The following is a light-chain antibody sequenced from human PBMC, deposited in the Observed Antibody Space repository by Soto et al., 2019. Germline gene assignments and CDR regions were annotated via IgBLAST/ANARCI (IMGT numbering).Light chain of an antibody. V-gene: IGLV2-8*01. J-gene: IGLJ1*01. CDR2: EVS. CDR1: SSDVGGYNS. CDR3: SSYAGSNNYV. Sequence: QSVLTQPPSASGSPGQSVNLSCTGTSSDVGGYNSVSWYQQHPGKAPKLMIYEVSKRPSGVPDRFSDSKSGNTASLTVSGLQAEDEADYYCSSYAGSNNYVFGTGTKVTVL.